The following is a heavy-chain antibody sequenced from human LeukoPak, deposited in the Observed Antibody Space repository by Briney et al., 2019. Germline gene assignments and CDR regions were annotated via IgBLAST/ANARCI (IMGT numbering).Heavy chain of an antibody. CDR3: ARLGSRPAYYYYYMDV. J-gene: IGHJ6*03. CDR1: GGSFSGYY. CDR2: INHSGST. D-gene: IGHD1-14*01. V-gene: IGHV4-34*01. Sequence: PSETLSLTCAVYGGSFSGYYWSWIRQPPGKGLEWIGEINHSGSTNYNPSLKSRVTISADTSKNQFSLKLSSVTAADTAVYYCARLGSRPAYYYYYMDVWGKGTTVTVSS.